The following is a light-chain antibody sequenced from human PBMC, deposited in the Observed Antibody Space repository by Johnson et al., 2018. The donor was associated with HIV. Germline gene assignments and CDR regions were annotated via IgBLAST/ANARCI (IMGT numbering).Light chain of an antibody. CDR2: ANT. Sequence: SVLTQPPSVSAAPGQTVTISCSGSSSNIGNNYVSWYQQLPGTAPKLLIYANTKRPSGIPDRFSGSKSGTSATLGITGLQTGDEAEYYCGTWDNSLSAFVFGSGTKVAVL. V-gene: IGLV1-51*01. CDR1: SSNIGNNY. J-gene: IGLJ1*01. CDR3: GTWDNSLSAFV.